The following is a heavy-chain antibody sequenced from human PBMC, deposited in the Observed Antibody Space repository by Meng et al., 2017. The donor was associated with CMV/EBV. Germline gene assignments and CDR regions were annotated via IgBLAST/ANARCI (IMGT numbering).Heavy chain of an antibody. CDR1: GYTFTSYY. CDR3: ARVLAYVGGFDY. V-gene: IGHV1-46*01. Sequence: ASVKVSCKASGYTFTSYYMHWVRQAPGQGLEWMGIINPSGGSTSYAQKFQGRVTMTRDMSTSTVYMELSSLRAEDTAVYYCARVLAYVGGFDYWGQGTLVTVSS. CDR2: INPSGGST. J-gene: IGHJ4*02. D-gene: IGHD3-10*01.